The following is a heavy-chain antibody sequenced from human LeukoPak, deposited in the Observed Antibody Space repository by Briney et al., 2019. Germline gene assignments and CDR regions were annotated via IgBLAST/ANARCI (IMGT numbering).Heavy chain of an antibody. D-gene: IGHD3-22*01. CDR1: GGSISSSSYY. CDR3: AGSPYYYDSSGYLGFDY. V-gene: IGHV4-39*01. CDR2: IYYSGST. J-gene: IGHJ4*02. Sequence: SETLSLTCTVSGGSISSSSYYWGWIRQPPGKGLEWIGSIYYSGSTYYNPSLKSRVTISVDTSKNQFSLKLSSVTAADTAVYYCAGSPYYYDSSGYLGFDYWGQGTLVTVSS.